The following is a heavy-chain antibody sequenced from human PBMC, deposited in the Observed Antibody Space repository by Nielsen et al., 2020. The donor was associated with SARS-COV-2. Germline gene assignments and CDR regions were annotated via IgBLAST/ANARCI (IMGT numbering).Heavy chain of an antibody. D-gene: IGHD1-26*01. J-gene: IGHJ6*02. CDR1: GFTFSSYS. V-gene: IGHV3-21*01. CDR2: ISSSSSYI. CDR3: ARGGTPGSYYYYGMDV. Sequence: GGSLRLSCAASGFTFSSYSMNWVRQAPGKGLEWVSSISSSSSYIYYADSVKGRFTISRDNAKNSLYLQMNSLRAEDTAVYYCARGGTPGSYYYYGMDVWGQGTTVTVS.